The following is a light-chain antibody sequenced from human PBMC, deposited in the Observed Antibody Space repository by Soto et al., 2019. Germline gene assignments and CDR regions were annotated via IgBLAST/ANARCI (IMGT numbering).Light chain of an antibody. CDR1: QSISSY. Sequence: DIQMTQSPSSLSASVGDRVTITCRASQSISSYLNWYQQKPGPAPKLLIYAASSLQSGVPSRFSASGSGTDFTLTISSLQPVDFATYYCQQSYSTPLPFGGGTKVAIK. V-gene: IGKV1-39*01. CDR2: AAS. J-gene: IGKJ4*01. CDR3: QQSYSTPLP.